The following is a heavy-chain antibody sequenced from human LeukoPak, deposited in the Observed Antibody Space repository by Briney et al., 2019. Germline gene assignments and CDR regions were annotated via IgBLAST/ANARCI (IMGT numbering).Heavy chain of an antibody. D-gene: IGHD3-22*01. J-gene: IGHJ4*02. CDR2: IYYSGST. V-gene: IGHV4-39*07. CDR1: GGSINSSYYY. CDR3: ATSNWVYTMIVDY. Sequence: PSETLSLTCTVSGGSINSSYYYWGWIRQPPGKGLEWIGCIYYSGSTNYNPSLKSRVTISVDTSKNQFSLKLSSVTAADTAVYYCATSNWVYTMIVDYWGQGTLVTVSS.